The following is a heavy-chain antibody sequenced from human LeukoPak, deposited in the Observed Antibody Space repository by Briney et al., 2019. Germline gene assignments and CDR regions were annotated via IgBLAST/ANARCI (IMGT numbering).Heavy chain of an antibody. V-gene: IGHV3-53*01. J-gene: IGHJ4*02. CDR3: AREVISSPSYFDY. CDR1: GFTVSSSY. Sequence: GGSLRLSCAASGFTVSSSYMYWVRQAPGKGLEWVSFIHRDEKTYYGDSVKGRFTMSRDNSKNTLYLQMNSLGADDTAVYYCAREVISSPSYFDYWGQGILVTVS. D-gene: IGHD3-10*01. CDR2: IHRDEKT.